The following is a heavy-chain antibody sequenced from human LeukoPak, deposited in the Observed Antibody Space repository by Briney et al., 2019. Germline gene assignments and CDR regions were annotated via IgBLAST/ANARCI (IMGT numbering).Heavy chain of an antibody. CDR1: GGSISSYY. Sequence: SETLSLTCTVSGGSISSYYWSWIRQPPGKGLEWIGYIYYSGSTNYNPSLKSRVTISVDTSKNRFSLKLSSVTAADTAVYYCARQVRIADAFDIWGQGTMVTVSS. J-gene: IGHJ3*02. CDR3: ARQVRIADAFDI. CDR2: IYYSGST. D-gene: IGHD6-13*01. V-gene: IGHV4-59*01.